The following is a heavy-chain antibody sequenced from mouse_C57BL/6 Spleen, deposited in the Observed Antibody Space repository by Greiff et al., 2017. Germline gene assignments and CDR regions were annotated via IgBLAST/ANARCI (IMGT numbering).Heavy chain of an antibody. CDR1: GYTFTSYN. Sequence: QVQLQQSGAELVRPGASVKMSCKASGYTFTSYNMHWVKQTPIQGLEWIGAIYPGNGDTSYNQKFKGKATLTVDKSSSTAYMQLSSLASEDAAVYFCARARDYGSTDYWGQGTTLTVSS. V-gene: IGHV1-12*01. CDR3: ARARDYGSTDY. J-gene: IGHJ2*01. D-gene: IGHD1-1*01. CDR2: IYPGNGDT.